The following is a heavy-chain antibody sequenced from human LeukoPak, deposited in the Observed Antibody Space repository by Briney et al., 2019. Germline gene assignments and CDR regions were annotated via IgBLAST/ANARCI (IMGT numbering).Heavy chain of an antibody. Sequence: SQTLSLTCAVSGGSISSGGYSWSWLRQPPGTGLEWIGYIYHSGSTYYNPSLKSRVTISVDRSKNQFSLKLSSVTAADTAVYYCATSGGSDYYYGMDVWGQGTTVTVSS. CDR3: ATSGGSDYYYGMDV. CDR2: IYHSGST. CDR1: GGSISSGGYS. D-gene: IGHD4-23*01. V-gene: IGHV4-30-2*01. J-gene: IGHJ6*02.